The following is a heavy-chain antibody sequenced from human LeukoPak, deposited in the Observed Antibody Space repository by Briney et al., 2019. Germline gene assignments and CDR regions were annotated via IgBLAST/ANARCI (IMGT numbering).Heavy chain of an antibody. V-gene: IGHV3-11*01. J-gene: IGHJ4*02. CDR1: GFTFSDYY. CDR2: ISSSGNTI. Sequence: PGGSLRLSCAASGFTFSDYYMSWIRQAPGKGLEWASYISSSGNTIYYADSVKGRFTISRNNAKNSLYLQMNSLRAEDTAVYYCARVAGGGVLFYFDYWGQGTLVTVSS. CDR3: ARVAGGGVLFYFDY. D-gene: IGHD1-26*01.